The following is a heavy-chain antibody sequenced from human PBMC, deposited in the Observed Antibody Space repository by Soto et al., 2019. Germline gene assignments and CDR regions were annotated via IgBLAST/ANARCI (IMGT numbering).Heavy chain of an antibody. J-gene: IGHJ6*02. V-gene: IGHV4-39*01. CDR3: AGHGVAGGYDLVPYYYYGIDF. D-gene: IGHD5-12*01. Sequence: SGTLSLTCTASGGSITRSNYYWGWIRQPPGKGLEWIGSRYYNGSTDYTPSLKIRVTISIDTSKNHFYRNLRSVAAADTAVYYGAGHGVAGGYDLVPYYYYGIDFWGQGTTVTVSS. CDR2: RYYNGST. CDR1: GGSITRSNYY.